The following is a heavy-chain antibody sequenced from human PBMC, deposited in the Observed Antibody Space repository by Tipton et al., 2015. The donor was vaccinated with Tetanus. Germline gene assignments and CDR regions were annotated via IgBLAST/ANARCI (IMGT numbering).Heavy chain of an antibody. CDR2: IYYTDYT. V-gene: IGHV4-31*03. Sequence: TLSLTCTVSGASINAGGYLWTWVRQHPGKGLEWIGHIYYTDYTSYTPSLDSRVRISVNTSNNFFSPRLTSVTAADTAVYFCARGLPREPFYLDYWGQGQQVSVSS. D-gene: IGHD1-26*01. CDR1: GASINAGGYL. CDR3: ARGLPREPFYLDY. J-gene: IGHJ4*02.